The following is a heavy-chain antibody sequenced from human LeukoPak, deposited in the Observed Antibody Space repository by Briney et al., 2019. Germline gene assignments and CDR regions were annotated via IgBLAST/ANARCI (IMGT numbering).Heavy chain of an antibody. CDR2: ISGSGSST. CDR3: AKQAYGSGTYTTASFDS. CDR1: GFTFSNYA. V-gene: IGHV3-23*01. D-gene: IGHD3-10*01. Sequence: PGGSLRLSCAASGFTFSNYAMSWVRQAPGEGLEWVSAISGSGSSTHYADSVKGRFTISRDISNDTLFLQMSSLRAEDTAVYYCAKQAYGSGTYTTASFDSWGQGTLVTVSS. J-gene: IGHJ4*02.